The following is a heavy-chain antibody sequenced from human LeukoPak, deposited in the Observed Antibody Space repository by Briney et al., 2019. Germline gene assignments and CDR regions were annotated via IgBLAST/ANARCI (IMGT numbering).Heavy chain of an antibody. V-gene: IGHV3-30*02. CDR2: IRYDGSNK. Sequence: GGSLRLSCAASGFTFSSYGMHWVRQAPGKGLEWVAFIRYDGSNKYYADSVKGRFTISRDNSKNTLYLQMNSLRAEDTAVYYCAKSVAVRPYDYVWGSYPFDYWGQGTLVTVSS. CDR1: GFTFSSYG. CDR3: AKSVAVRPYDYVWGSYPFDY. D-gene: IGHD3-16*02. J-gene: IGHJ4*02.